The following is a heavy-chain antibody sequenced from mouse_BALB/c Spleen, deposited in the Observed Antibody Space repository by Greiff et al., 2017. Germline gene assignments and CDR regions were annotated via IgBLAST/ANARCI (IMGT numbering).Heavy chain of an antibody. Sequence: EVQLQQSGAELVRSGASVKLSCTASGFNIKDYYMHWVKQRPEQGLEWIGWIDPENGDTEYAPKFQGKATMTADTSSNTAYLQLSSLTSEDTAVYYCNLLYGNYVGSRFAYWGQGTLVTVSA. CDR1: GFNIKDYY. D-gene: IGHD2-1*01. CDR2: IDPENGDT. CDR3: NLLYGNYVGSRFAY. V-gene: IGHV14-4*02. J-gene: IGHJ3*01.